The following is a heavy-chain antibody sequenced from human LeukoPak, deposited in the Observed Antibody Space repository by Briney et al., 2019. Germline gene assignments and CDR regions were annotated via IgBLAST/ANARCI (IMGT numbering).Heavy chain of an antibody. CDR2: IYYSGST. CDR1: GGSISSSSLY. D-gene: IGHD2-21*01. V-gene: IGHV4-39*07. CDR3: ARAPFGDYSTDGYYFDY. J-gene: IGHJ4*02. Sequence: KPSETLSLTCTVSGGSISSSSLYWGWIRQPPGKGLEWIGSIYYSGSTNYNPSLRSRVTISVDTSKNQFSLKLSSVTAADTAVYYCARAPFGDYSTDGYYFDYWGQGTLVTVSS.